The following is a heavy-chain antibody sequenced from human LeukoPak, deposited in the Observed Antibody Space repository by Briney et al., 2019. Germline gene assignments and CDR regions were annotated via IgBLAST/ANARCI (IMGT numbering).Heavy chain of an antibody. J-gene: IGHJ5*02. V-gene: IGHV1-8*01. CDR3: ARGYSSGWHRGSWFDP. CDR1: GYTFTSYD. D-gene: IGHD6-19*01. Sequence: ASVKVSCKASGYTFTSYDINWVRQATGQGLEWMGWMNPNSGNTGYAQKFQGRVTMTRDTSISTAHMELSRLRSDDTAVYYCARGYSSGWHRGSWFDPWGQGTLVTVSS. CDR2: MNPNSGNT.